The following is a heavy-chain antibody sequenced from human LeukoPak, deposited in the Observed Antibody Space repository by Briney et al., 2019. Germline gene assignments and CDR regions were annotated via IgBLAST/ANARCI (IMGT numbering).Heavy chain of an antibody. D-gene: IGHD5-12*01. J-gene: IGHJ4*02. CDR2: ITGSGDNT. CDR3: AKGYSDSTFFY. Sequence: GGSLRLSCAASGFTFSNYAMRWVRQAPGKRLECVSRITGSGDNTYYADSVEGRFTISRDNSKNMVYLQMNSLRVGDTAIYYCAKGYSDSTFFYWGQGTQVSVSS. V-gene: IGHV3-23*01. CDR1: GFTFSNYA.